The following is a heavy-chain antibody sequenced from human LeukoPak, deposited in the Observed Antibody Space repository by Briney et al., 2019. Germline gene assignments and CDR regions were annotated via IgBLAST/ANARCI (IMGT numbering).Heavy chain of an antibody. CDR1: GFTFSNYA. D-gene: IGHD3-10*01. J-gene: IGHJ3*02. Sequence: GGSLRLSCAASGFTFSNYAIGWVRQAPGKGLEWVSVTSGSGGSTYYADSAKGRFTISRDNAQNSLYLQINSLRAEDTAVYYCAREKGTMIRAMAFEMWGQGTMVTVSS. V-gene: IGHV3-23*01. CDR2: TSGSGGST. CDR3: AREKGTMIRAMAFEM.